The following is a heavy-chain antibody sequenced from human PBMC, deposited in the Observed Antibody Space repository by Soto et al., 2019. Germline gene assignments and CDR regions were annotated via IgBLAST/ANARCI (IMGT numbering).Heavy chain of an antibody. CDR3: VKQHPLDSRAWHN. D-gene: IGHD6-19*01. CDR1: GYSFPSFW. V-gene: IGHV5-51*01. J-gene: IGHJ4*02. CDR2: IYPGDSET. Sequence: GESLKISCKVSGYSFPSFWIGWVRQMPGKGLEWLGSIYPGDSETRYSPSFQGEVTISADKSITTAYLHWSSLRAPDTATYYCVKQHPLDSRAWHNWGQGTLVTVSS.